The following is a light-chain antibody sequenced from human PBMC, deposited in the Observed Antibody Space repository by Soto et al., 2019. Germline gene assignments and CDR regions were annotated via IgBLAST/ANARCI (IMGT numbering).Light chain of an antibody. J-gene: IGKJ5*01. V-gene: IGKV1-39*01. CDR2: AAS. CDR3: QQSDSIPIT. Sequence: DIQMTQSPSSLSASVGDRVTIPCRASQTITRNLNWYKQKPGTPPKLLIYAASSLQSGVPSRFSGSGSGTDFTLAISSLKPEDFATYYCQQSDSIPITFGQGTRLEIK. CDR1: QTITRN.